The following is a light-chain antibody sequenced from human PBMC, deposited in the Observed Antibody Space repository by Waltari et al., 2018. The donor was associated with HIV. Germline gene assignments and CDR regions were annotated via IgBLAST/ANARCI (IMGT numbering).Light chain of an antibody. V-gene: IGLV1-40*01. CDR1: SSNLGAGYD. Sequence: QSALTQPPSVSGAPGPRVTISCPGSSSNLGAGYDVPWYQQVPGTAPKLLIYGNSNRPSGVPDRFSGSKSGTSASLAVTGLQAEDEADYYCQSYDSSLSGGVFGGGTKLTVL. CDR2: GNS. CDR3: QSYDSSLSGGV. J-gene: IGLJ3*02.